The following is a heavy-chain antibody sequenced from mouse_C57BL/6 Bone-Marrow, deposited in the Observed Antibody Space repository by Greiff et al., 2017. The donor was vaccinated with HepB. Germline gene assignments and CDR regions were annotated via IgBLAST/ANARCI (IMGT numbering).Heavy chain of an antibody. D-gene: IGHD3-2*02. Sequence: QVQLQQPGAELVKPGASVKLSCKASGYTFTSYWMQWVKQRPGQGLEWIGEIDPSDSYTNYNQKFKGKATLTVDTSSSTAYMQLSSLTSEDSAVYYCARGSGPYYFDYWGQGTTLTVSS. J-gene: IGHJ2*01. CDR1: GYTFTSYW. CDR3: ARGSGPYYFDY. CDR2: IDPSDSYT. V-gene: IGHV1-50*01.